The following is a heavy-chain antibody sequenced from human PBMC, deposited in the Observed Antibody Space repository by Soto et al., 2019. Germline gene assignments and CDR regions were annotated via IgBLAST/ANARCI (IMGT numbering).Heavy chain of an antibody. CDR1: GGSISSGGYY. CDR3: ARSSSWYAYDY. CDR2: IYYSGST. V-gene: IGHV4-31*03. D-gene: IGHD6-13*01. Sequence: QVQLQESGPGLVKPSQTLSLTCTVSGGSISSGGYYWSWIRQHPGKGLEWIGYIYYSGSTYYIPSLKSRVTISVYTSKNHCSLKLSSVSAADTAVYYCARSSSWYAYDYWGQGTLVTVSS. J-gene: IGHJ4*02.